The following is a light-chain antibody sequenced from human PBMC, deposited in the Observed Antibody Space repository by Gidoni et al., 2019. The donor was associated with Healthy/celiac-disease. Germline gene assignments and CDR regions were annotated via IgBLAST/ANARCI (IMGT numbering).Light chain of an antibody. Sequence: TVLTQSTGTLSLSPGDRATLSCRASQSVSSSYIGWYQQTPGQANRLLNYGASSRGTGISERFSGSGSRTDFTITISRLEAEDVAVYYCQQYGSSTETFGQGTKVEIK. V-gene: IGKV3-20*01. CDR2: GAS. CDR1: QSVSSSY. CDR3: QQYGSSTET. J-gene: IGKJ1*01.